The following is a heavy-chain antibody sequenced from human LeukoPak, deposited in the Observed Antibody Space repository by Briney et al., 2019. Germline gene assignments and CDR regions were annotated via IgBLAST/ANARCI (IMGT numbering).Heavy chain of an antibody. CDR3: AKDSTVTAFDY. V-gene: IGHV3-30*18. CDR2: ISYDGSNK. CDR1: GFTFSSYG. D-gene: IGHD4-17*01. Sequence: GRSLRLPCAASGFTFSSYGMHWVRQAPGKGLEWVAVISYDGSNKYYADSVKGRFTISRDNSKNTLYLQMNSLRAEDTAVYYCAKDSTVTAFDYWGQGTLVTVSS. J-gene: IGHJ4*02.